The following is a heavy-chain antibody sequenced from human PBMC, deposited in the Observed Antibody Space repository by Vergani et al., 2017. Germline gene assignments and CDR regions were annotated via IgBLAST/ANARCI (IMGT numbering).Heavy chain of an antibody. CDR1: GFTFSSYS. CDR3: ASSDDYGDYVNY. Sequence: VQLVESGGGLVKPGGSLRLSCAASGFTFSSYSMNWVRQAPGKGLEWVSSISSSSSYIYYADSVKGRFTISRDNAKNSLYLQMNSLRAEDTAVYYCASSDDYGDYVNYWGQGTLVTVSS. J-gene: IGHJ4*02. V-gene: IGHV3-21*01. D-gene: IGHD4-17*01. CDR2: ISSSSSYI.